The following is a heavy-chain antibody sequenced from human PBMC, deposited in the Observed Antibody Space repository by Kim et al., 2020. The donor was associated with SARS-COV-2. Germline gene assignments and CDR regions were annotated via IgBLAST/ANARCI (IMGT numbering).Heavy chain of an antibody. CDR2: ISSTTIYT. CDR3: ARGSSSSGGFDY. D-gene: IGHD3-3*02. CDR1: GFTFSDYY. J-gene: IGHJ4*02. Sequence: GGSLRLSCAASGFTFSDYYMSWIRQAPGKGLEWVSYISSTTIYTNYADSVKGRFTISRDNARNSLYLQMNSLRVEDTAVYYCARGSSSSGGFDYWGPGT. V-gene: IGHV3-11*06.